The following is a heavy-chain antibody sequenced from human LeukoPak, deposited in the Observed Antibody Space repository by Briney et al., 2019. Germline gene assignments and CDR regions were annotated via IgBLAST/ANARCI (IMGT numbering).Heavy chain of an antibody. Sequence: GGSLRLSCAVSGITLSNYGMSWVRQAPGKGLEWVAGISGSGGGTKYADSVKGRFTISRDNPKNTLYLQMNSLRAEDTAMYFCAKRGVVIRVILVGFHKEAYYFDSWGQGALVTVSS. J-gene: IGHJ4*02. CDR1: GITLSNYG. D-gene: IGHD3-22*01. CDR2: ISGSGGGT. CDR3: AKRGVVIRVILVGFHKEAYYFDS. V-gene: IGHV3-23*01.